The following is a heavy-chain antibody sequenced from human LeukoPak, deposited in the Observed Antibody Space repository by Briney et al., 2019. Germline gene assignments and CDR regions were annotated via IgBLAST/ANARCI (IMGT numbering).Heavy chain of an antibody. D-gene: IGHD6-19*01. V-gene: IGHV3-23*01. CDR3: AKAGKAVPATPEY. CDR2: ISSSGGTT. J-gene: IGHJ4*02. CDR1: GFTFSSYA. Sequence: PGGSLRLSCAASGFTFSSYAMNWVRQAPGKGLEWVSVISSSGGTTYYSDSVKGRFIISRDNSKNTLYLQMNSLRAEDTAVYYCAKAGKAVPATPEYCGQGTQVTVSS.